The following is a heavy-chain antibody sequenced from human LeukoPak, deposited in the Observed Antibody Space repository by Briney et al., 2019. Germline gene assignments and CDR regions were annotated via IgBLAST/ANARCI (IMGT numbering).Heavy chain of an antibody. CDR1: GFTFSSYG. Sequence: PGKSLRLSCAASGFTFSSYGMHWVRQAPGKGLEWVAVISYDGSSKYYIDSVKGRFTISRDNSENTLSLQINSLRSEDTAVYYCAKDLHYYGPGSSPQYWGQGTLVTVSS. D-gene: IGHD3-10*01. CDR2: ISYDGSSK. V-gene: IGHV3-30*18. CDR3: AKDLHYYGPGSSPQY. J-gene: IGHJ4*02.